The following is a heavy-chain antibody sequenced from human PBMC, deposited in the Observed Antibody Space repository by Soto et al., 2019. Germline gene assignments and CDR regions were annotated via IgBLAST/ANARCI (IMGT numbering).Heavy chain of an antibody. D-gene: IGHD3-3*01. CDR2: IKQDGSEK. J-gene: IGHJ6*02. CDR3: ARDGRVVRFLEWLSKPDYYYYGMDV. CDR1: RFTFSSYW. Sequence: GGSLRLSCAASRFTFSSYWMSWVRQAPGKGLEWVANIKQDGSEKYYVDSVKGRFTISRDNAKNSLYLQMNSLRAEDTAVYYCARDGRVVRFLEWLSKPDYYYYGMDVWGQGTTVTVSS. V-gene: IGHV3-7*03.